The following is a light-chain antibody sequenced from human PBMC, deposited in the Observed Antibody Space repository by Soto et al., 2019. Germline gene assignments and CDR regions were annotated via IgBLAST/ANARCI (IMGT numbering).Light chain of an antibody. Sequence: EIVMTQSPATLSVSPGERATLSCRASQNVSSNLAWYQQKPGQAPRLLIYGASTMSTGIPARFSGSGSGTEFTLTISSLQSEDFAVFYCQQYNNWPPWTFGQGTKVEIK. CDR1: QNVSSN. CDR3: QQYNNWPPWT. J-gene: IGKJ1*01. CDR2: GAS. V-gene: IGKV3-15*01.